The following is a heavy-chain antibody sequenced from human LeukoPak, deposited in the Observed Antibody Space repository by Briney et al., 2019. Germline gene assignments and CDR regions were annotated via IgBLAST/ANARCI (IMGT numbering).Heavy chain of an antibody. J-gene: IGHJ3*01. CDR3: AKPMEGNYYGWERNSPFDAFEV. CDR2: ISWNSATI. CDR1: GFVFDEYA. V-gene: IGHV3-9*01. Sequence: PGRSLRLSCAASGFVFDEYAMHWVRQVPGKGLEWVSGISWNSATIGYADSVQGRFTTSRDNAKNSLYLQISSLRPEDTALYYCAKPMEGNYYGWERNSPFDAFEVWGLGTMVTVSS. D-gene: IGHD3-10*01.